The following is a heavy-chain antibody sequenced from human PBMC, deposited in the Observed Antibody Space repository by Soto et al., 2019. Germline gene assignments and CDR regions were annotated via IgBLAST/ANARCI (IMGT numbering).Heavy chain of an antibody. CDR1: GGSISSGDYY. V-gene: IGHV4-30-4*01. J-gene: IGHJ3*02. D-gene: IGHD3-22*01. CDR3: ARDQGYYYDSSGYSIDAFDI. Sequence: PSETLSLTCTVSGGSISSGDYYWSWIRQPPGKGLEWIGYIYYSGSTYYNPSLKSRVTISVDTSKNQFSLKLSSVTAADTAVYYCARDQGYYYDSSGYSIDAFDIWGQGTMVTVS. CDR2: IYYSGST.